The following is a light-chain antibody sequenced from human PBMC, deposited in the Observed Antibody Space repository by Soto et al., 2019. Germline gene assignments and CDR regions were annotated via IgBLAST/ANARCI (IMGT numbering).Light chain of an antibody. CDR2: DAS. Sequence: EIVLTQSPATLSLSPGERATLSCRASQSVSSYLAWYQQKPGQAPRLLIYDASNRATGIPARFSGSGSGTDFTRAISSLQPADCAGYYCQQRSNWPPTFGGGTKVEIK. CDR1: QSVSSY. CDR3: QQRSNWPPT. J-gene: IGKJ4*01. V-gene: IGKV3-11*01.